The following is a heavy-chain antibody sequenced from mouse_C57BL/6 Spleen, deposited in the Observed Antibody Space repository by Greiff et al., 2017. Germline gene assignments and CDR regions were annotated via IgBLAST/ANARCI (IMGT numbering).Heavy chain of an antibody. V-gene: IGHV10-1*01. CDR3: VRDDSYGSSYWAMDY. D-gene: IGHD1-1*01. Sequence: EVQRVESGGGLVQPKGSLKLSCAASGFSFNTYAMNWVRQAPGKGLEWVARIRSKSNNYATYYADSVKDRFTISRDDSESMLYLQMNNLKTEDTALYYCVRDDSYGSSYWAMDYWGQGTSVTVSS. CDR2: IRSKSNNYAT. J-gene: IGHJ4*01. CDR1: GFSFNTYA.